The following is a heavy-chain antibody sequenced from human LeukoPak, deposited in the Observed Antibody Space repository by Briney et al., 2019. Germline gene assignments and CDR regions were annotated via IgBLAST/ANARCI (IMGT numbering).Heavy chain of an antibody. CDR2: IKQDESET. Sequence: GGSLRLSCAPFGFTFSSFCMTWVCQAPGKGLEWVANIKQDESETYYVGSVKGRLTISRDNAKNSLYLQMSSLRAEHTAIYFCAMSMGYCSGGSFFPFDYWRQGTMVAVSS. CDR3: AMSMGYCSGGSFFPFDY. V-gene: IGHV3-7*03. D-gene: IGHD2-15*01. J-gene: IGHJ4*02. CDR1: GFTFSSFC.